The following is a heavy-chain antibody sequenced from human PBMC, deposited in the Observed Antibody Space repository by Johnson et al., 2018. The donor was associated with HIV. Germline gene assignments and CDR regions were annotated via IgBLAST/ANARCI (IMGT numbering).Heavy chain of an antibody. CDR2: IYSGGNT. CDR3: AKVGAVAGTEDHDAFDI. D-gene: IGHD6-19*01. Sequence: VQLVESGGGLVQPGGSLRLSCAASGFTVSSNYMTWVRQAPGKGLEWVSVIYSGGNTYYADSVKGRFTISRDTSKNTLYLQMNSLRAEDTAVYYCAKVGAVAGTEDHDAFDIWGQGTMVTVSS. J-gene: IGHJ3*02. CDR1: GFTVSSNY. V-gene: IGHV3-66*01.